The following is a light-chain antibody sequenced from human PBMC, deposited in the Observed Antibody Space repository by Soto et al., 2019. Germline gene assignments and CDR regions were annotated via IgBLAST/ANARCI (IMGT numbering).Light chain of an antibody. CDR1: QSVSSSY. V-gene: IGKV3D-20*02. J-gene: IGKJ4*01. CDR2: GAS. Sequence: EIVLTQSPGTLSLSPGERATLSCRASQSVSSSYLAWYQQKPGQAPRLLIYGASSRATGIPDRFSGSGSGTDFTLTISRLEPEDFAVYFCQQRDNWSLTFGGGTKVDIK. CDR3: QQRDNWSLT.